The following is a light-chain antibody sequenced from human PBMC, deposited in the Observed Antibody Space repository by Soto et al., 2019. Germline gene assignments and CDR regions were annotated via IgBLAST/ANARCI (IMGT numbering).Light chain of an antibody. J-gene: IGLJ2*01. Sequence: NFMLTQPHSVSESPGKTVTISCTRSSGSIASNYVQWYQQRPGSAPTTVIYEDNQRPSGVPDRFSGSIDSSSNSASLAISGLKTEDEADYYCQSDDRSKGVFGGGTKLTVL. CDR3: QSDDRSKGV. CDR1: SGSIASNY. V-gene: IGLV6-57*03. CDR2: EDN.